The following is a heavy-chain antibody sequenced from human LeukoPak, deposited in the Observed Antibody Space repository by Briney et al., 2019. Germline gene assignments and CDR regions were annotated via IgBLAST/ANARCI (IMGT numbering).Heavy chain of an antibody. CDR2: VSPHVNTI. CDR1: GFTFTDHS. Sequence: GGSLRLSCVASGFTFTDHSMHWVRQPPGKGLEWVAVVSPHVNTIFYADSMKGRFTISRDNSKNTIYLQIDSLRDEDTGIYYCARERQMGSTPFDYWGQGSLVTVSS. CDR3: ARERQMGSTPFDY. J-gene: IGHJ4*02. D-gene: IGHD1-26*01. V-gene: IGHV3-30-3*01.